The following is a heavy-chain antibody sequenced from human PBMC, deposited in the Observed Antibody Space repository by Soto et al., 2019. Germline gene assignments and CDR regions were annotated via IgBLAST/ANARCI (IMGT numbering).Heavy chain of an antibody. CDR2: FYYSGST. V-gene: IGHV4-59*01. D-gene: IGHD1-7*01. CDR1: CCSISDYF. J-gene: IGHJ4*02. Sequence: PLEPPSPTRSFFCCSISDYFGSRIRQPPGKGLEWIGYFYYSGSTNYNPSLRSRVSISVDTSKNQFSLKLSSVTAADTAVYYCARGTMNSYFDYWGQGTMVPVSS. CDR3: ARGTMNSYFDY.